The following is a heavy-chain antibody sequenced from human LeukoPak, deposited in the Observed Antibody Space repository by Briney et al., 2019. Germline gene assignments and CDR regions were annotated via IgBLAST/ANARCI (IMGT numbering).Heavy chain of an antibody. J-gene: IGHJ4*02. Sequence: ASMKVSCKASGYTFTSYDINWVRQATGQGLEWMGWMNPNNGNTGYAQKFQGRITMTRDTSMTTAYMELSSLRSEDAAVYYCARGGLVAGPYYFDYWGQGTLVTVSS. V-gene: IGHV1-8*01. CDR2: MNPNNGNT. CDR3: ARGGLVAGPYYFDY. D-gene: IGHD6-19*01. CDR1: GYTFTSYD.